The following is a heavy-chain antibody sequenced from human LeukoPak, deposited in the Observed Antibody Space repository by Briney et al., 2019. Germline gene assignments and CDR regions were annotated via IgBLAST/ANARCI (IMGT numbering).Heavy chain of an antibody. Sequence: GGSLRLSCAASGFTFSSYAMHWVRQAPGKGLEWVAVISYDGSNKYYADSVKGRFTISRDNSKNTLYLQMNSLRAEDTAGYCCARDMAVKQWLASGFDYWGQGTLVSVSS. CDR2: ISYDGSNK. CDR3: ARDMAVKQWLASGFDY. CDR1: GFTFSSYA. D-gene: IGHD6-19*01. J-gene: IGHJ4*02. V-gene: IGHV3-30*04.